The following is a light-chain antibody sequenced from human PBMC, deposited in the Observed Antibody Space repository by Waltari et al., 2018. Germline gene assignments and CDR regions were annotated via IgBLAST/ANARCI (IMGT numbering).Light chain of an antibody. CDR3: NSRDSSANLMI. J-gene: IGLJ2*01. Sequence: SSELTQDPAVSVALGQTVRITCQGDSLRSSYAAWYQQKPEQAPVLVIYGQNKRPSRIQDRFSGSNSGTTASLLITGAQAEDEADYYCNSRDSSANLMIFGGGTKLTVL. CDR1: SLRSSY. V-gene: IGLV3-19*01. CDR2: GQN.